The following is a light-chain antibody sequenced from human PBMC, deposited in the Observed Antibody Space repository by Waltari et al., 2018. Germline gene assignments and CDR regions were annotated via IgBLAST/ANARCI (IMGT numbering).Light chain of an antibody. J-gene: IGKJ2*01. V-gene: IGKV3-20*01. CDR2: ATS. CDR1: QSLNNNF. CDR3: QQYGNSPYT. Sequence: EIVLTQSPGTLSLSTGERATLSCRASQSLNNNFLAWDQQKPGQAPGLLIYATSRRATGIPDRFSGSGSGTDFALTISRLEAEDSALYFCQQYGNSPYTFGQRTNLKIK.